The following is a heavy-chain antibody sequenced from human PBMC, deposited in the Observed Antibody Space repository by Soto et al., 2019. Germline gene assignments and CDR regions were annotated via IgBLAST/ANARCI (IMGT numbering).Heavy chain of an antibody. V-gene: IGHV6-1*01. J-gene: IGHJ4*02. D-gene: IGHD6-19*01. CDR2: TSYRSKWYK. CDR1: GDSVSSNSAA. CDR3: ARGDSSGWSRGGFDY. Sequence: PSQTLSLTCAISGDSVSSNSAAWNWIRQSPSRGLEWLGRTSYRSKWYKDYAVSVKSRITINPDTSKNQFSLQLNSVTPEDKAVYYWARGDSSGWSRGGFDYWGQGTLVTVSS.